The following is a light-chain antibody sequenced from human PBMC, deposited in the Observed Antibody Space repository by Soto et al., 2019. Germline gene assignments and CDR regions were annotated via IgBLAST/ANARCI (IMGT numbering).Light chain of an antibody. J-gene: IGKJ1*01. CDR3: QQFGASLTWT. CDR1: QSVMSNY. Sequence: VLTQSTGSLSLSPGERATLSCRASQSVMSNYLSWYQQKPGQPPRLLIYGASSRATGIPDRFSGSGSGTDFTLTISRLEPEDFAVYYCQQFGASLTWTFGQGT. V-gene: IGKV3-20*01. CDR2: GAS.